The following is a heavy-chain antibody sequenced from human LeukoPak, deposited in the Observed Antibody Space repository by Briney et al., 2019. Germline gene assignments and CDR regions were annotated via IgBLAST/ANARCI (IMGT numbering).Heavy chain of an antibody. CDR2: IYTSGST. Sequence: NTSETLSLTCTVSGGSISSGSYYWSWIRQPAGKGLEWIGRIYTSGSTNYNPSLKSRVTISVDTSKNQFSLKLSSVTAADTAVYFCARGGPIVGTLYYFDHWGQGALVTVSS. D-gene: IGHD1-26*01. CDR1: GGSISSGSYY. V-gene: IGHV4-61*02. CDR3: ARGGPIVGTLYYFDH. J-gene: IGHJ4*02.